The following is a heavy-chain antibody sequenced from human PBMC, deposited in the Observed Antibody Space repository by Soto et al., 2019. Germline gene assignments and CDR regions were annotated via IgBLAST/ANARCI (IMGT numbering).Heavy chain of an antibody. V-gene: IGHV3-23*01. CDR3: AKGAAEDLWFGTPLYNWFDP. Sequence: EVQLLESGGGLVQPGGSLRLSCAASGFTFSSYAMSWVRQAPGKGLEWVSVISGSGGSTYYADSVKGRFTISRDNSKNTLYLQMNSLRAEDTAVYYCAKGAAEDLWFGTPLYNWFDPWGQGTLVTVSS. CDR2: ISGSGGST. J-gene: IGHJ5*02. CDR1: GFTFSSYA. D-gene: IGHD3-10*01.